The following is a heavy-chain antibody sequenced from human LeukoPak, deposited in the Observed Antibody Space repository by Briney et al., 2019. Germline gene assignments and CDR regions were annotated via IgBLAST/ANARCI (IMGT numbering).Heavy chain of an antibody. CDR1: GFTFSSYS. Sequence: PGGSLRLSCAASGFTFSSYSMNWVRQAPGKGLEWVSSISSSSSYIYYADSVKGRFTISRDNAKNSLYLQMNSLRAEDTAVYYCASPLIVVVTESPRENDAFDIWGQGTMVTVSS. CDR2: ISSSSSYI. V-gene: IGHV3-21*01. D-gene: IGHD2-21*02. J-gene: IGHJ3*02. CDR3: ASPLIVVVTESPRENDAFDI.